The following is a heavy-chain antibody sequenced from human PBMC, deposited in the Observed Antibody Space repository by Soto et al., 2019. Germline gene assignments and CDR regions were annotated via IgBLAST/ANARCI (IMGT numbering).Heavy chain of an antibody. Sequence: QVQLVQSGAEVKKPGASVKVSCKASGYTFTSYGISWVRQAPGQGLEWMGWISACNGNTNYAQKLQGRVTMTTDTSTSTAYMELRSLRSDDTAVYYCARSSLGYCSGGSCYGYNWFDPWGQGTLVTVSS. CDR1: GYTFTSYG. CDR2: ISACNGNT. J-gene: IGHJ5*02. D-gene: IGHD2-15*01. V-gene: IGHV1-18*01. CDR3: ARSSLGYCSGGSCYGYNWFDP.